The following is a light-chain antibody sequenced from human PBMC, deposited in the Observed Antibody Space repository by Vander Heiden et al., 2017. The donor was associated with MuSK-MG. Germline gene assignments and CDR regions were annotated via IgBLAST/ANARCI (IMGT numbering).Light chain of an antibody. V-gene: IGKV3-11*01. CDR3: QQRDNGPPTWT. J-gene: IGKJ1*01. CDR1: QSVSSC. CDR2: DAS. Sequence: EIVLTQSPATLPLSPGERATLACRASQSVSSCLAWYQQKPGQAPGLLIYDASNRATGSPARFSGSGSGTDFTLTISSLEPEDFAVYYCQQRDNGPPTWTFGQGTKVEIK.